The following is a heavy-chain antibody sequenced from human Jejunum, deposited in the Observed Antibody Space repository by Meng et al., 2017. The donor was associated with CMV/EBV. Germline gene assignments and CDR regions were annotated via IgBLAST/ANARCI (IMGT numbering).Heavy chain of an antibody. V-gene: IGHV4-61*02. CDR2: LYTSGST. J-gene: IGHJ4*02. CDR1: DGSISSGHYY. CDR3: ARDARGIAAAGVY. D-gene: IGHD6-13*01. Sequence: QVQLQESGPGLVKPSQTLSLTCAVSDGSISSGHYYWSWIRQPAGKGLEWIGRLYTSGSTTYNPSLKSRVTFSVDTSKNQFSLKLNSVTAADTAVYYCARDARGIAAAGVYWGQGTLVTASS.